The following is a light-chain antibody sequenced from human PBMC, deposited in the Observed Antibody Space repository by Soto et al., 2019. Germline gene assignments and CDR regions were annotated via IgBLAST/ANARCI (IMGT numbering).Light chain of an antibody. CDR2: LEGSGSY. J-gene: IGLJ3*02. Sequence: QAVVTQSSSASASLGSSVKLTCTLSSGHSSYIIAWHQQQPGKAPRYLMKLEGSGSYNKGSGVPDRFSGYSSGADRYLTMSNLQFEDEADYYCETWDSNTRVFGGGTKLTVL. CDR3: ETWDSNTRV. CDR1: SGHSSYI. V-gene: IGLV4-60*02.